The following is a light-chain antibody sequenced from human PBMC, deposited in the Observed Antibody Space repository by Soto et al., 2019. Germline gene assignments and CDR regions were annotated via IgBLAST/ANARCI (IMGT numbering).Light chain of an antibody. CDR2: EVS. CDR1: SSDIGGYKH. CDR3: SSYTTSSTQV. V-gene: IGLV2-14*01. Sequence: QSVLTQPASVSGSPGQSITISCTGTSSDIGGYKHVSWYQQHPGKAPKLMIYEVSNRPSGVSNRFSGSKSGNTASLTISGLQAEDEADYYCSSYTTSSTQVFGIGTKLTVL. J-gene: IGLJ1*01.